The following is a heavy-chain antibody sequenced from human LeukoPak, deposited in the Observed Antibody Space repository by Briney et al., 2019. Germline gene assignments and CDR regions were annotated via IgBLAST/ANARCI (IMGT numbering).Heavy chain of an antibody. CDR2: IHRGGNT. V-gene: IGHV3-66*01. D-gene: IGHD3-10*01. CDR1: RFTVSGNY. J-gene: IGHJ4*02. CDR3: ARDPGYGLGVDYGDY. Sequence: GGSLRLSCAASRFTVSGNYMSWVRQAPGKGLEWLSVIHRGGNTYYADSVKGRFTISRDSSKNTVFLQMDSLRAEDTAVYYCARDPGYGLGVDYGDYWGQGTLVTVSS.